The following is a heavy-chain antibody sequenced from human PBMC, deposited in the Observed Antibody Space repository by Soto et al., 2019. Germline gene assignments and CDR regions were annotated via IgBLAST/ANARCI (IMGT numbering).Heavy chain of an antibody. CDR2: IWYGGSNK. Sequence: GGSLRLSCAASGFTFSSYGMHWVRQAPGKGLEWVAVIWYGGSNKYYADSVKGRFTISRDNSKNTLYLQMNSLRAEDTAVYYCARGYCSGGSCYSRMLDYWGQGTLVTVSS. D-gene: IGHD2-15*01. CDR3: ARGYCSGGSCYSRMLDY. J-gene: IGHJ4*02. V-gene: IGHV3-33*01. CDR1: GFTFSSYG.